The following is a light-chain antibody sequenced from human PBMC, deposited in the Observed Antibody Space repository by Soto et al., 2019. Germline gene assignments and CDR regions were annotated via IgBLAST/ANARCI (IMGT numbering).Light chain of an antibody. V-gene: IGKV1-8*01. CDR2: AAS. Sequence: AIRMTQSPSSFSASTGDRVTITCRASQGISSYLAWYQQKPGKAPKLLIYAASTLQSGVPSRFSGSGSGTDFTLTIRCLQSEDFATYCCQQYYSYPPWTFGQGTKVEIK. CDR1: QGISSY. J-gene: IGKJ1*01. CDR3: QQYYSYPPWT.